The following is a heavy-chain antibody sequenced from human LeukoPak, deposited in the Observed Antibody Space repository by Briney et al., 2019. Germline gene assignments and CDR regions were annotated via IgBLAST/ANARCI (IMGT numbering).Heavy chain of an antibody. CDR1: GFTFSDYY. CDR2: ISSSGSTI. Sequence: PGGSLRLSCAASGFTFSDYYMSWIRQAPGKGLEWVSYISSSGSTIYYADSVKGRFTISRDNSKNTLYLQMNSLRAEDTAVYYCANANYGGNSLDAFDIWGQGTMVTVSS. V-gene: IGHV3-11*04. J-gene: IGHJ3*02. D-gene: IGHD4-23*01. CDR3: ANANYGGNSLDAFDI.